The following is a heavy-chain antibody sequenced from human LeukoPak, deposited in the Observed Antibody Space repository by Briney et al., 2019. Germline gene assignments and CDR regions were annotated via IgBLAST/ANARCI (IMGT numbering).Heavy chain of an antibody. Sequence: KPSETLSLTCAVSGYSISSGYYWGWIRQPPGKGLEWIGSIYHSGSTYYNPSLKSRVTISVDTSKNQFSPKLSSVTAADTAVYYCASINYETFDYWGQGTLVTVSS. V-gene: IGHV4-38-2*01. J-gene: IGHJ4*02. CDR1: GYSISSGYY. D-gene: IGHD3-3*01. CDR2: IYHSGST. CDR3: ASINYETFDY.